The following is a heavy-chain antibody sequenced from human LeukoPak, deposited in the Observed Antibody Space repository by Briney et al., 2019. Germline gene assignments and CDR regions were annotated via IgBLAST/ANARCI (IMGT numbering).Heavy chain of an antibody. D-gene: IGHD3-16*01. CDR1: GGSISSYY. CDR3: ARGGGPPSYLDF. J-gene: IGHJ4*02. Sequence: SETLSLTCTVSGGSISSYYWTWIRQPPGKGLEWIGYIHYSGSTNYKASLKSRVTTSVDTSKNQFSLKMSSVTAADTAVYYCARGGGPPSYLDFWGQGTLVTVSS. CDR2: IHYSGST. V-gene: IGHV4-59*01.